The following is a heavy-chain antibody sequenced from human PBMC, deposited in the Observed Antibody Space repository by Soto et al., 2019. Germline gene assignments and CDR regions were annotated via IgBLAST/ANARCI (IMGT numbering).Heavy chain of an antibody. V-gene: IGHV6-1*01. J-gene: IGHJ4*02. CDR2: TYYRYIWQT. CDR3: ARLVGNCWLDH. D-gene: IGHD1-1*01. CDR1: GDSVSSNDAV. Sequence: QVQLQQSGPGLVKPSQTLSLTCAISGDSVSSNDAVWNWIRQSPSRGLEWLGRTYYRYIWQTESAVAVKGRMTINPDASKNQFSLQLNSVPPEDTAMYYCARLVGNCWLDHWGQGTLVTVSA.